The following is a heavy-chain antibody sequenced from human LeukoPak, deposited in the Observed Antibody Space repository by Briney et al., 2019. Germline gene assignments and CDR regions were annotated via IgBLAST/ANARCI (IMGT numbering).Heavy chain of an antibody. Sequence: GGSLRLSCTASGFTFGDYSMSWVRQAPGKGLEYIGFIRTKDFGGTTEYAASVEGRFTISRDDSKSIAYLQIHSLKSEDTAVYYCSRDGLDYYGSGSYRGFDYWGQGTLVTVSS. CDR3: SRDGLDYYGSGSYRGFDY. J-gene: IGHJ4*02. D-gene: IGHD3-10*01. V-gene: IGHV3-49*04. CDR1: GFTFGDYS. CDR2: IRTKDFGGTT.